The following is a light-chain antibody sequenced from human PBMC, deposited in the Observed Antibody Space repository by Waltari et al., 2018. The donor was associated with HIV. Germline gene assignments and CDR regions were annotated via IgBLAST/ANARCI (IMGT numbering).Light chain of an antibody. CDR1: QTLTSTS. J-gene: IGKJ4*01. CDR2: GVS. Sequence: YCRASQTLTSTSLAWYQQRPGQAPRLLIYGVSSRATGVPDRFSGSGSGTDFSLIITRLQPEDFAMYYCQQYGRSPTAFGGGTKVEIK. V-gene: IGKV3-20*01. CDR3: QQYGRSPTA.